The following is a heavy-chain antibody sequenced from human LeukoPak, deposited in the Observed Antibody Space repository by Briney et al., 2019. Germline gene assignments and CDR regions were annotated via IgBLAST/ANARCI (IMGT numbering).Heavy chain of an antibody. CDR2: IYPGDSDT. Sequence: GESLKISCKGSGYSFTRYWIGWVRQKPGKGLEWMGIIYPGDSDTRYSPSFQGQVTISADKSISTAYLQWSSLKASDTAMYYCASRWIQDGFDIWGQGTMVTVSS. V-gene: IGHV5-51*01. CDR1: GYSFTRYW. J-gene: IGHJ3*02. CDR3: ASRWIQDGFDI. D-gene: IGHD5-18*01.